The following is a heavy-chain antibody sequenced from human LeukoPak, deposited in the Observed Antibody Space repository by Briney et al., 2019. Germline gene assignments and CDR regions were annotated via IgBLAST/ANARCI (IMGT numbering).Heavy chain of an antibody. CDR3: ARHGGSLGYFDY. J-gene: IGHJ4*02. CDR1: GGSISTYY. V-gene: IGHV4-59*08. CDR2: VYYSGTT. D-gene: IGHD1-26*01. Sequence: SETLSLTCSVSGGSISTYYWSWIRQTPEKGLEWIGYVYYSGTTNYNPSLKGRVTISSDTSKNQFSLNLRSVNVADTAIYYCARHGGSLGYFDYWGQGTLVTVSS.